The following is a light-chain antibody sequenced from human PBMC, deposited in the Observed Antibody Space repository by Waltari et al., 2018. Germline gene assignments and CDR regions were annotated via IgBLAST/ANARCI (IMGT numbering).Light chain of an antibody. J-gene: IGLJ3*02. CDR2: DDN. V-gene: IGLV1-51*01. CDR1: TSNIGSEY. Sequence: QSVLTQPPSVPAAPGQKVTMSCPGTTSNIGSEYVSWYQQLPGTAPKLRIYDDNNRPSGIPDRFSGSRSGTSATLGITGLQTGDEADYFCGTWDTSLSAWVCGGGTKLTVL. CDR3: GTWDTSLSAWV.